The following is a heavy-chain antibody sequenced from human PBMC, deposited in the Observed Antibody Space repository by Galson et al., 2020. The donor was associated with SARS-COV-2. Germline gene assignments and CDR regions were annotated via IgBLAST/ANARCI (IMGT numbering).Heavy chain of an antibody. CDR3: ARVYDFWNGYPRCIDS. D-gene: IGHD3-3*01. Sequence: ETSETLSLTCTVPRGSISGFYWNWIRQPPGKGLEWIGYISDSGSTNYNPSLTSRLTISVDMSRNQFSLKLTSVTAADTAVYYCARVYDFWNGYPRCIDSWGQGTLVTVSS. J-gene: IGHJ4*02. CDR1: RGSISGFY. V-gene: IGHV4-59*01. CDR2: ISDSGST.